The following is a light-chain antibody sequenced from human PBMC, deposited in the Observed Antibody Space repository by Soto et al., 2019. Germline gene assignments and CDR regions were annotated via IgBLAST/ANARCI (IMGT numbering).Light chain of an antibody. CDR1: SSDNGGYNY. CDR2: EVN. CDR3: CSYSTSNTHNYV. V-gene: IGLV2-14*01. Sequence: QSVLTQPASVSGSPGQSITVSCTGTSSDNGGYNYVSWYQHHPGKAPQLIIYEVNLRPSGVSDRFSASKSGDTASLTISGLQAGDEADYYCCSYSTSNTHNYVFGTGTKVTVL. J-gene: IGLJ1*01.